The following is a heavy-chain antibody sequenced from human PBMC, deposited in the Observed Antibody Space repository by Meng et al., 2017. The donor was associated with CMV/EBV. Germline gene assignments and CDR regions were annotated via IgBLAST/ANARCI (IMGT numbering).Heavy chain of an antibody. CDR3: ARDWVQLERLGAFDI. V-gene: IGHV3-30-3*01. CDR1: GFTFSSYA. Sequence: GESLKISCAASGFTFSSYAMHWVRQAPGKGLEWVAVISYDGSNKYYADSVKGRFTISRDNSKNTLYLQMNSLRAEETAVYYCARDWVQLERLGAFDIWGQGTMVTVSS. J-gene: IGHJ3*02. D-gene: IGHD1-1*01. CDR2: ISYDGSNK.